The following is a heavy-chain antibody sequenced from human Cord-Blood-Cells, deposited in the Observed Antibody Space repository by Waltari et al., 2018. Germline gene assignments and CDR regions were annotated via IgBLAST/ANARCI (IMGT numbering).Heavy chain of an antibody. D-gene: IGHD6-13*01. CDR1: GFTFSSYA. V-gene: IGHV3-30*04. Sequence: QVQLVESGGGVVQPGSSLRLSCAASGFTFSSYAMYWVLQAPGKGLEWVAVISYDGSNKYYADSVKGRFTISRDNSKNTLYLQMNSLRAEDTAVYYCARYPSWYDAFDIWGQGTMVTVSS. J-gene: IGHJ3*02. CDR3: ARYPSWYDAFDI. CDR2: ISYDGSNK.